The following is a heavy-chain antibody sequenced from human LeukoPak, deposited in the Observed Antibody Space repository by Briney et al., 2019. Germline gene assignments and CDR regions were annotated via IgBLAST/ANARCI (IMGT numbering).Heavy chain of an antibody. V-gene: IGHV4-4*09. D-gene: IGHD3-3*01. CDR3: ARQRRDFWRWGWFDP. CDR2: IYTSGST. CDR1: GGSISSYY. Sequence: SETLSLTCTVSGGSISSYYWSWIRQPPGKGLEWIGYIYTSGSTNYNPSLKSRVTISVDTSKNQFSLKLSSVTAADTAVYYCARQRRDFWRWGWFDPWGQGTLVTVSS. J-gene: IGHJ5*02.